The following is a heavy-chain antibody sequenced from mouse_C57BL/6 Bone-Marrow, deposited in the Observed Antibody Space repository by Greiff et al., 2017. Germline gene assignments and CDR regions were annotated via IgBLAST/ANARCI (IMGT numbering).Heavy chain of an antibody. V-gene: IGHV1-64*01. CDR3: ARGKAYSNYFDY. Sequence: QVQLQQPGAELVKPGASVKLSCKASGYTFTSYWMHWVKQRPGQGLEWIGMIHPNSGSTNYNEKFKSKATLTVDKSSSTAYMQLSSLTSEDSAVYYCARGKAYSNYFDYWGQGTTLTVSS. D-gene: IGHD2-10*01. CDR2: IHPNSGST. J-gene: IGHJ2*01. CDR1: GYTFTSYW.